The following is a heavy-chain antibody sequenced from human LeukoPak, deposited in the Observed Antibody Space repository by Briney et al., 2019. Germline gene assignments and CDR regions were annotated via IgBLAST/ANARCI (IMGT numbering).Heavy chain of an antibody. V-gene: IGHV4-31*03. CDR3: ATYSPNFGIAVAGTDYYYGMDV. CDR1: GGSISSGGYY. Sequence: TSQTLSLTCTVSGGSISSGGYYWSWIRQHPGKGLEWIGYIYYSGSTYYNPSLKSRVTISVDTSKNQFSLKLSSVTAADTAVYYCATYSPNFGIAVAGTDYYYGMDVWGQGTTVTVSS. J-gene: IGHJ6*02. CDR2: IYYSGST. D-gene: IGHD6-19*01.